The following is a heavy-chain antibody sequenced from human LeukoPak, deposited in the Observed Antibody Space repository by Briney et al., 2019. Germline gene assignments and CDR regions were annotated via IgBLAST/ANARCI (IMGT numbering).Heavy chain of an antibody. D-gene: IGHD3-10*01. CDR2: ISSSSSTI. CDR1: GFTFSSYS. V-gene: IGHV3-48*04. CDR3: ARAKYYGSGRPWGFDP. Sequence: PGGSLRLSCAASGFTFSSYSMNWVRQAPGKGLEWVSYISSSSSTIYYADSVKGRFTISRDNAKNSLYLQVNSLRAEDTAVYYCARAKYYGSGRPWGFDPWGQGTLVTVSS. J-gene: IGHJ5*02.